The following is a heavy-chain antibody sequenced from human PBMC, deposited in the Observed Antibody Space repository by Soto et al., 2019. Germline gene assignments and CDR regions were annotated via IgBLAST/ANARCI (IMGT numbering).Heavy chain of an antibody. D-gene: IGHD6-6*01. J-gene: IGHJ4*02. CDR2: ISSNGGST. CDR1: GFTFSSYA. CDR3: VKGGINSSSPPFDY. Sequence: GGSLRLSCSASGFTFSSYAMHWVRQAPGKGLEYVSAISSNGGSTYYADSVKGRFTISRDNSKNTLYLQMSSLRAEDTAVYYCVKGGINSSSPPFDYWGQGTLVTVSS. V-gene: IGHV3-64D*08.